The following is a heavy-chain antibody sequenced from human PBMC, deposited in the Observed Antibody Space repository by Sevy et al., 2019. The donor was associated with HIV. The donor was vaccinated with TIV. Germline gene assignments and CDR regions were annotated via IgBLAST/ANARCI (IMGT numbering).Heavy chain of an antibody. J-gene: IGHJ2*01. CDR2: IYSGGST. Sequence: GGSLRLSCAASGFTVSSNYMSWVRQAPGKGLEWVSVIYSGGSTYYADSVKGRFTISRDNSKNTLYLQMNSLRAEDTAVYYCARARSGYDSHFDLWGRGTLVTVSS. CDR3: ARARSGYDSHFDL. D-gene: IGHD5-12*01. V-gene: IGHV3-53*01. CDR1: GFTVSSNY.